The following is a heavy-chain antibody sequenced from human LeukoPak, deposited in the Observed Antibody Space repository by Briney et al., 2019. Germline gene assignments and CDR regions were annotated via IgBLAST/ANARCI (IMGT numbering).Heavy chain of an antibody. CDR3: ARRGVLWFGELFYYGMDV. J-gene: IGHJ6*02. CDR1: GFTVSSDS. Sequence: GGSLRLSCAASGFTVSSDSMNWVRQAPGKGLEWVSLIYSDGSTYYADSVMGRFTISRDNSKNTLYLQMNSLRAEDTAVYFCARRGVLWFGELFYYGMDVWGQGTTVTVSS. V-gene: IGHV3-53*01. CDR2: IYSDGST. D-gene: IGHD3-10*01.